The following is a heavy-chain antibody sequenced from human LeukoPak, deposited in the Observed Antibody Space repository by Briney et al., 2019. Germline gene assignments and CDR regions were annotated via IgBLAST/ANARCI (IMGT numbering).Heavy chain of an antibody. D-gene: IGHD6-19*01. CDR3: ARVGVRYSSGGTFDY. V-gene: IGHV3-21*01. Sequence: GRSLRLSCAASGFTFSSYAMNWVRQAPGKGLEWVSSTSSSSSYIYYADSVKGRFTISRDNAKNSLYLQMNSLRAEDTAVYYCARVGVRYSSGGTFDYWGQGTLVTVSS. CDR1: GFTFSSYA. CDR2: TSSSSSYI. J-gene: IGHJ4*02.